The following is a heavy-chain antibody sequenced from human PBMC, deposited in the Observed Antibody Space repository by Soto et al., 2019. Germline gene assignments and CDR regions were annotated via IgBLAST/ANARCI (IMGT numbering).Heavy chain of an antibody. J-gene: IGHJ5*02. Sequence: ASVKVSCKASGFTFTSSAVQWVRQARGQRLEWIGWIVVGSGNTNYAQKFQERVTITRDMSTSTAYMELSSLRSEDTAVYYCAAGRPYYYDSSGYYPQYNWFDPWGQGTLVTVSS. CDR2: IVVGSGNT. CDR3: AAGRPYYYDSSGYYPQYNWFDP. CDR1: GFTFTSSA. D-gene: IGHD3-22*01. V-gene: IGHV1-58*01.